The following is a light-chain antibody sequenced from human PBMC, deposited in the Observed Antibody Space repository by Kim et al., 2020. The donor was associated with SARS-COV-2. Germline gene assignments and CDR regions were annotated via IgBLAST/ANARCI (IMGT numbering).Light chain of an antibody. CDR3: QQHHDYPLA. CDR1: QGIGNQ. Sequence: DIRMTQSPLSMSAYVGDRVTITCRARQGIGNQLTWFQQKPGKAPKTLISAASNLQSGVSSKFSGSGYGTDFTLTINNLQPEDSATYYSQQHHDYPLAFGGGTKVDIK. J-gene: IGKJ4*01. V-gene: IGKV1-16*02. CDR2: AAS.